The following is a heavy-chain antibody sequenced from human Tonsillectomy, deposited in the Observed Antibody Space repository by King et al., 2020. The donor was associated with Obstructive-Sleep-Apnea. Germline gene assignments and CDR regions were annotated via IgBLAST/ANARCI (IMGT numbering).Heavy chain of an antibody. CDR3: AHRSSGGPSGFDY. J-gene: IGHJ4*02. Sequence: TLKESGPTLVKPTQTLTLTCTFSGFSLSTSGVGVGWIRQAPGKALEWLALIYWVDVKRSSPSLKSRRTLTKDASENPVFLTMTDMDPVDTATYYCAHRSSGGPSGFDYWGQGTLVTVSS. CDR2: IYWVDVK. D-gene: IGHD6-19*01. CDR1: GFSLSTSGVG. V-gene: IGHV2-5*02.